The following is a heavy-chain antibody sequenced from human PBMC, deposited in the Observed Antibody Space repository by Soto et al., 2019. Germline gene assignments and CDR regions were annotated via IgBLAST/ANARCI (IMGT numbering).Heavy chain of an antibody. CDR1: GFTFGSHW. CDR2: INSDGGST. D-gene: IGHD5-18*01. V-gene: IGHV3-74*01. Sequence: EVQLVESGGGLVQPGGSLRLSCAASGFTFGSHWMQWVRQAPGKGLVWVSRINSDGGSTGYADFVKGRFTISRDNAKSTQYLQRNSLRAEDTAVYYCAKGGGYSYGPFDYWGQGTLVTVSS. J-gene: IGHJ4*02. CDR3: AKGGGYSYGPFDY.